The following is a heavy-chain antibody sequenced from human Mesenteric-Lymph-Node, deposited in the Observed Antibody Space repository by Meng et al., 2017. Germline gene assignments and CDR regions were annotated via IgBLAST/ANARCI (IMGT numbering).Heavy chain of an antibody. D-gene: IGHD3-22*01. Sequence: HRLQVWAEVKKSSCSVEVSCKALCGIFRSSAIRWVQQVPGQGLEWMGGIIPIFGTANYAQKFQGRVTITADESTSTAYMELSSLRSEDTAVYYCVRDRNYDSSGPFDYWGQGTLVTVSS. CDR2: IIPIFGTA. CDR1: CGIFRSSA. V-gene: IGHV1-69*01. CDR3: VRDRNYDSSGPFDY. J-gene: IGHJ4*02.